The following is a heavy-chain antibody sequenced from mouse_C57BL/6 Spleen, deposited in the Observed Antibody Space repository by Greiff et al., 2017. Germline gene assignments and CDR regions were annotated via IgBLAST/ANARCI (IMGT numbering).Heavy chain of an antibody. J-gene: IGHJ4*01. CDR3: ARRELGKGAMDY. D-gene: IGHD4-1*01. CDR1: GFTFSDYG. V-gene: IGHV5-17*01. Sequence: EVKLMESGGGLVKPGGSLKLSCAASGFTFSDYGMHWVRQAPEKGLEWVAYISSGSSTIYYADTVKGRVTISRDNAKNTLFLQMTSLRSEDTAMYYCARRELGKGAMDYWGQETSVTVSS. CDR2: ISSGSSTI.